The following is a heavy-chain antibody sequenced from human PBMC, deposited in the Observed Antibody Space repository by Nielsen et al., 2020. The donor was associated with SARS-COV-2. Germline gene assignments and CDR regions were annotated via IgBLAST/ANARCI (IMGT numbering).Heavy chain of an antibody. V-gene: IGHV1-18*01. CDR2: ISAYNGNT. Sequence: ASVKVSCKASGYTFTSYGISWVRQAPGQGLEWMGWISAYNGNTNYAQKLQGRVTMTTDTSTSTAYMELRSLRSDDTAVYYCARDSSQLLEGYGMDVWGQGTTVTVSS. CDR1: GYTFTSYG. D-gene: IGHD2-2*01. CDR3: ARDSSQLLEGYGMDV. J-gene: IGHJ6*02.